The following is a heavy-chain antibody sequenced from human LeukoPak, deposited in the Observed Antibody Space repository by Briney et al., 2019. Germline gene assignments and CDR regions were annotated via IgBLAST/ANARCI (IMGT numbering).Heavy chain of an antibody. Sequence: GGSLRLSCAASGFTFSSHGMHWVRQAPGKGLEWVAVISYDGSNKYYADSVKGRFTISRDNSKNTLYLQMNSLRAEDTAVYYCAKWDLGDYDYWGQGTLVTVSS. V-gene: IGHV3-30*18. CDR1: GFTFSSHG. D-gene: IGHD1-26*01. J-gene: IGHJ4*02. CDR2: ISYDGSNK. CDR3: AKWDLGDYDY.